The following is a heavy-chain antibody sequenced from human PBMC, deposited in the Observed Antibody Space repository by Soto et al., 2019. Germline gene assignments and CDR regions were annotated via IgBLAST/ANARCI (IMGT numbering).Heavy chain of an antibody. J-gene: IGHJ4*02. V-gene: IGHV3-23*01. Sequence: ESGGGLVQPGGSLRLSCAASGFTFNSYAMSWVRQAPGKGLEWVSAISGSGGSTYYADSVKGRFTISRDNSKNTLYLQMNSLRAEDTAVYYCAKLGAGSGWYRCLDYWGQGTLVTVSS. CDR1: GFTFNSYA. CDR3: AKLGAGSGWYRCLDY. D-gene: IGHD6-19*01. CDR2: ISGSGGST.